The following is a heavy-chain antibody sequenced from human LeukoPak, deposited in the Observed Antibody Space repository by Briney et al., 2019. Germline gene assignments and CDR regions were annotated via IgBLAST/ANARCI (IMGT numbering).Heavy chain of an antibody. Sequence: GGSLRLSCAVSGFTFSNYVMIWVRQAPGKGLEWVSAISGTGANTFYADSVKGRFTMSRDNPKNMLYLQMNSLRAEDTALYYCAKGIRQLGNYYYYMDVWGKGTTVTISS. D-gene: IGHD7-27*01. V-gene: IGHV3-23*01. J-gene: IGHJ6*03. CDR3: AKGIRQLGNYYYYMDV. CDR1: GFTFSNYV. CDR2: ISGTGANT.